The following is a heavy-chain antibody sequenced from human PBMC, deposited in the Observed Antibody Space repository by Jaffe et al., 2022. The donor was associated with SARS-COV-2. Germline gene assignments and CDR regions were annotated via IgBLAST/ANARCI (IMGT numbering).Heavy chain of an antibody. CDR1: GFTFSTYA. CDR2: ISGSGGWS. V-gene: IGHV3-23*04. Sequence: EVQLVESGGDLVQPGGSLRLSCLASGFTFSTYAMSWVRQAPGKGLEWVSTISGSGGWSYCTESLRGRFTISRDNSKNTLYLQMNSLRAEDTALYYCAKRDYESSGTIDYWGQGTLVTVSS. CDR3: AKRDYESSGTIDY. D-gene: IGHD3-22*01. J-gene: IGHJ4*02.